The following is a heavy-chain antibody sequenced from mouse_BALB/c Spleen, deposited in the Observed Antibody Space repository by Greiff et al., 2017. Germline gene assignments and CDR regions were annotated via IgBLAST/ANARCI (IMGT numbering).Heavy chain of an antibody. J-gene: IGHJ3*01. CDR3: ARQGYDYDEGPWFAY. CDR1: GFTFSSYT. V-gene: IGHV5-12-2*01. D-gene: IGHD2-4*01. CDR2: ISNGGGST. Sequence: EVHLVESGGGLVQPGGSLKLSCAASGFTFSSYTMSWVRQTPEKRLEWVAYISNGGGSTYYPDTVKGRFTISRDNAKNTLYLQMSSLKSEDTAMYYCARQGYDYDEGPWFAYWGQGTLVTVSA.